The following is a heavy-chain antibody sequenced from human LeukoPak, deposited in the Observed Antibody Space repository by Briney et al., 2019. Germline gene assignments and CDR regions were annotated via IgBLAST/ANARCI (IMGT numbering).Heavy chain of an antibody. D-gene: IGHD3-22*01. J-gene: IGHJ2*01. Sequence: ASVKVSCKASGYTFTGYYMHWVRQAPGQGLEWMGWINPNSGGTNYAQKFQGRVTMTRDTSTSTAYMELSRLRSDDTAVYYCARGRGYYYDSSGSLLDLWGRGTLVTVSS. CDR2: INPNSGGT. V-gene: IGHV1-2*02. CDR3: ARGRGYYYDSSGSLLDL. CDR1: GYTFTGYY.